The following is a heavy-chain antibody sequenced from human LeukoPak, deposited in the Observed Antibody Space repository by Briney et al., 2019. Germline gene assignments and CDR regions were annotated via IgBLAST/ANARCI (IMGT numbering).Heavy chain of an antibody. CDR2: ISSSGSTI. CDR3: ARSHYDSSGYYYTFYGAFDY. CDR1: GFTFSDYY. J-gene: IGHJ4*02. Sequence: PGGSLRLSCAASGFTFSDYYMSWIRQAPGKGLEWVSYISSSGSTIYYADSVKGRFTISRDNAKNTLYLQMNSLRAEDTAVYYCARSHYDSSGYYYTFYGAFDYWGQGTLVTVSS. V-gene: IGHV3-11*04. D-gene: IGHD3-22*01.